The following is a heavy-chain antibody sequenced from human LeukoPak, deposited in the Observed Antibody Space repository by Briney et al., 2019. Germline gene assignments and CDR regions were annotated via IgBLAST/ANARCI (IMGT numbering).Heavy chain of an antibody. Sequence: SETLSLTCAVSGYSISSGYYWGWIRQPPGKGLEWIGSIYHSGSTYYDPSLKSRVTISVDTSKNQFSLKLSSVTAADTAVYYCAWEMTTVTTTIDYWGQGTLVTVSS. V-gene: IGHV4-38-2*01. CDR3: AWEMTTVTTTIDY. J-gene: IGHJ4*02. CDR1: GYSISSGYY. D-gene: IGHD4-17*01. CDR2: IYHSGST.